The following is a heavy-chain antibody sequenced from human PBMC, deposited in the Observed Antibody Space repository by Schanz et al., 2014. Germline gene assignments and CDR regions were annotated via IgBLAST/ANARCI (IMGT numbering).Heavy chain of an antibody. V-gene: IGHV3-23*01. CDR2: IGGSGDST. D-gene: IGHD1-1*01. J-gene: IGHJ4*02. CDR3: MAMGRNTSHYFDH. CDR1: GFTFSNYA. Sequence: EVQLLESGGGLVQPGGSLRLSCAASGFTFSNYAMGWVRQTPGKGLEWVSGIGGSGDSTHYADSVKGRFTISRDNSKNTLYLQVNSLRAEDTAVYYCMAMGRNTSHYFDHWGQGTLVTVSS.